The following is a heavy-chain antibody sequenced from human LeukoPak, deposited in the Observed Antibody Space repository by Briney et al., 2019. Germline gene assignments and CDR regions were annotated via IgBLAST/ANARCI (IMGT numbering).Heavy chain of an antibody. CDR3: ARDFDYGDDAL. CDR1: GYTFTSYG. V-gene: IGHV1-69*06. D-gene: IGHD4-17*01. CDR2: IIPIFGTA. J-gene: IGHJ4*02. Sequence: PVASVKVSCKASGYTFTSYGFSWVRQAPGQGLEWMGGIIPIFGTANYAQKFQGRVTITADKSTSTAYMELSSLRSEDTAVYYCARDFDYGDDALWGQGTLVTVSS.